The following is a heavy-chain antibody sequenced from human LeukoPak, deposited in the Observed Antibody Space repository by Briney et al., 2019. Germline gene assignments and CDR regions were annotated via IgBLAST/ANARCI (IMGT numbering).Heavy chain of an antibody. J-gene: IGHJ4*02. CDR1: GGTFSSYA. Sequence: ASVKVSCKASGGTFSSYAISWVRQAPGQGLEWMGGIIPIFGTANYAQKFQGRVTITADESTSTAYMELSSLRSEDTAVYYCAQTYGSGSYAVHYFDYWGQGTLVTVSS. V-gene: IGHV1-69*13. D-gene: IGHD3-10*01. CDR2: IIPIFGTA. CDR3: AQTYGSGSYAVHYFDY.